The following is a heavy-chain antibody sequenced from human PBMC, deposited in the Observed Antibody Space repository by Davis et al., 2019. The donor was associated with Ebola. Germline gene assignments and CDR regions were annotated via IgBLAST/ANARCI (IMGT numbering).Heavy chain of an antibody. Sequence: GGSLRLSCAASGFTFSNAWMNWVRQAPGKGLEWVGRIKSKTDGGTTDYAAPVKGRFTISRDDSKNTLYLQMNSLKTEDTAVYYCTTERHTIFGVVISIDAFDIWGQGTMVTVSS. J-gene: IGHJ3*02. CDR2: IKSKTDGGTT. CDR3: TTERHTIFGVVISIDAFDI. CDR1: GFTFSNAW. V-gene: IGHV3-15*07. D-gene: IGHD3-3*01.